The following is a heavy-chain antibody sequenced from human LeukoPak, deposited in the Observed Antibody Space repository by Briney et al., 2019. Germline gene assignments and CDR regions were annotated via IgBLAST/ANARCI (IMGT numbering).Heavy chain of an antibody. CDR3: ARDGYSSSWHFFDY. V-gene: IGHV4-4*07. Sequence: SETLSLTCTVSGGSISSYYWSWIRQPAGKGLEWIGRIYTSGSTNYNPSLKRRVTMSVDTSKDQFSLKLSSVTAADTAVYYCARDGYSSSWHFFDYWGQGTLVTVSS. CDR2: IYTSGST. D-gene: IGHD6-13*01. J-gene: IGHJ4*02. CDR1: GGSISSYY.